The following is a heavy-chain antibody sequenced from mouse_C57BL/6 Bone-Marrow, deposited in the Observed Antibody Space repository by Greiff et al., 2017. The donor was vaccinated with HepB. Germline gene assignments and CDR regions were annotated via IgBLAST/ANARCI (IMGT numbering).Heavy chain of an antibody. D-gene: IGHD1-1*01. J-gene: IGHJ2*01. CDR2: IYPRSGNT. CDR3: ARANLLIYYYGSSYFDY. Sequence: VQLQQSGAELARPGASVKLSCKASGYTFTSYGISWVKQRTGQGLEWIGEIYPRSGNTYYNEKFKGKATLTADKSSSTAYMELRSLTSEDSAVYFCARANLLIYYYGSSYFDYWGQGTTLTVSS. V-gene: IGHV1-81*01. CDR1: GYTFTSYG.